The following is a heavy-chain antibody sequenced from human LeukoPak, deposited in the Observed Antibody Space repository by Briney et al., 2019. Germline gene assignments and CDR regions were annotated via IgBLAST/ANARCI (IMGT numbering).Heavy chain of an antibody. CDR1: GYTFTGYY. D-gene: IGHD3-3*01. CDR3: ATRDPAEGFLQWLPDC. Sequence: ASVKVSCKASGYTFTGYYMHWVRQAPGQGLEWMGRINPNSGGTDYAQIFQGRVSITRDTSISTAYMELSRLRSDDTAVYYCATRDPAEGFLQWLPDCWGQGTLVTVSA. J-gene: IGHJ4*02. CDR2: INPNSGGT. V-gene: IGHV1-2*06.